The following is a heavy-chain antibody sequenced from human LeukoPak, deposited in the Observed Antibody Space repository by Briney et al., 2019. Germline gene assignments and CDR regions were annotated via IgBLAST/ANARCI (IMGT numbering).Heavy chain of an antibody. CDR2: IYHSGST. J-gene: IGHJ4*02. D-gene: IGHD2-15*01. Sequence: PSETLSLTCAVSGGSISSSNWWSWVRQPPGKGLEWIGEIYHSGSTNYNPSLKSRVTISVDKSKNQFSLKLSSVTAADTAVYYCARDPSDCSGGSCDYWGQGTLVTVSS. CDR3: ARDPSDCSGGSCDY. V-gene: IGHV4-4*02. CDR1: GGSISSSNW.